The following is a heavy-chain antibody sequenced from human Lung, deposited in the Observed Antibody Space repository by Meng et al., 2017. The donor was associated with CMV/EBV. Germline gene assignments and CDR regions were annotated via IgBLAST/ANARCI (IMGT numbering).Heavy chain of an antibody. J-gene: IGHJ6*02. CDR3: ARMIMNNYDYHFAMDV. CDR2: IDHSGST. Sequence: SETXSLXXTVYGGSLGDYFRTWIRQPPGKGLEWIGEIDHSGSTKYNPSLKSRATISDDASKNQLSLKLRSLTAADTAVYYCARMIMNNYDYHFAMDVWGQGTSVXVSS. CDR1: GGSLGDYF. D-gene: IGHD3-16*01. V-gene: IGHV4-34*01.